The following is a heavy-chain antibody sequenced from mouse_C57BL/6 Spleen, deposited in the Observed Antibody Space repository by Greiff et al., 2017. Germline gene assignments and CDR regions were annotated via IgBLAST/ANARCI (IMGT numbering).Heavy chain of an antibody. CDR2: INPNYGTT. J-gene: IGHJ2*01. V-gene: IGHV1-39*01. Sequence: EVQLQESGPELVKPGASVKISCKASGYSFTDYNMNWVKQSNGKSLEWIGVINPNYGTTSYNQKFKGKATLTVDQSSSTAYMQLNSLTSEDSAVYYCARGGYYGSSGLFDYWGQGTTLTVSS. CDR1: GYSFTDYN. D-gene: IGHD1-1*01. CDR3: ARGGYYGSSGLFDY.